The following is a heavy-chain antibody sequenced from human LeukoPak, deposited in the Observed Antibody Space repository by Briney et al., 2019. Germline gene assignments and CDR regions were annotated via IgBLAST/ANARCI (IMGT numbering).Heavy chain of an antibody. J-gene: IGHJ4*02. V-gene: IGHV1-69*05. CDR2: IIPIFGTA. CDR1: GGTFTSYA. CDR3: AIRRWELLGDYFDY. D-gene: IGHD1-26*01. Sequence: SVKVSCKASGGTFTSYAMSWVRQAPAQGLEWMGRIIPIFGTANYAQKFQGRVTITTDESTSTAYMDLSSLRSEDTAGYYCAIRRWELLGDYFDYWGQGTLVTVSS.